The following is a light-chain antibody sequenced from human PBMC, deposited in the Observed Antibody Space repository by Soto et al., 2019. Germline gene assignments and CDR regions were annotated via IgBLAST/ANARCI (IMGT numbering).Light chain of an antibody. Sequence: DILLTQSSDSLAVSLGERATINCKSSQSVLSSSNNKNYLAWYQQKPGQPPKVVIYWASTRGSGVPDRFSGSGSGTDFTLTISSLQAEDVAVYYCQHYYSSPLTFGGGTKVDIK. CDR3: QHYYSSPLT. J-gene: IGKJ4*01. V-gene: IGKV4-1*01. CDR1: QSVLSSSNNKNY. CDR2: WAS.